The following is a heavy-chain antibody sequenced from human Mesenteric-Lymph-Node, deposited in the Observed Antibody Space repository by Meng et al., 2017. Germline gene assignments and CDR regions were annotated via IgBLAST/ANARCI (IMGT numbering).Heavy chain of an antibody. J-gene: IGHJ5*02. V-gene: IGHV4-30-2*01. D-gene: IGHD2-15*01. CDR3: VRDTRRGGGWFDP. Sequence: QLPESGSGLVRPSQTLPLTCAVSGDSITSGDYSWTWIRQPPGKGLDWIGYIYHGVNIYYTPSLRIRVTISVDKSRSQFSLKLTSVSAADTAVYYCVRDTRRGGGWFDPWGQGTLVTVSS. CDR1: GDSITSGDYS. CDR2: IYHGVNI.